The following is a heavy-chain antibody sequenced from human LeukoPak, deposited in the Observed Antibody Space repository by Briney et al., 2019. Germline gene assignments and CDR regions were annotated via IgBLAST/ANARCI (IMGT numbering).Heavy chain of an antibody. J-gene: IGHJ4*02. CDR2: IRSTDAI. D-gene: IGHD3-9*01. V-gene: IGHV3-48*04. Sequence: GGSLRLSCAASGFTFSSYSMNWVRRAPGEGLEWISYIRSTDAIYYADSVKGRFTISRDDAQNSVYLQMNSLSADDTAVYYCARDLDWAFDYWGRGTPVTVSS. CDR1: GFTFSSYS. CDR3: ARDLDWAFDY.